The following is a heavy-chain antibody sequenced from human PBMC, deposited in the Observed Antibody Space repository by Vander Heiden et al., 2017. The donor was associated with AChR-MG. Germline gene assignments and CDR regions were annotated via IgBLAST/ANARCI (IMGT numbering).Heavy chain of an antibody. J-gene: IGHJ6*02. V-gene: IGHV4-34*01. CDR3: ASGVMYYDSSGYPPYYYYGMDV. D-gene: IGHD3-22*01. CDR1: GGSFSGYY. Sequence: QVQLQQWGAGLLKPSETLSLTCAVYGGSFSGYYWSWIRQPPGKGLEWIGEINHSGSTNYNPSLKSRVTISVDTSKNQFSLKLSSVTAADTAVYYCASGVMYYDSSGYPPYYYYGMDVWGQGTTVTVSS. CDR2: INHSGST.